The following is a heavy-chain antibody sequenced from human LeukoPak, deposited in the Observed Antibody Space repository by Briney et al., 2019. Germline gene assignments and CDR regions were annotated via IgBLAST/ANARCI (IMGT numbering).Heavy chain of an antibody. CDR1: GFTFSSYG. D-gene: IGHD6-13*01. V-gene: IGHV3-30*18. Sequence: GGSLRLSCAASGFTFSSYGMHWVRQAPGKGLEWVAVISYDGSNKYYADSVKGRFTISRDNSRNTLYLQMNSLRAEDTAVYYCAKAGGSLSVSSSWFHFDYWGQGTLVAVSS. J-gene: IGHJ4*02. CDR3: AKAGGSLSVSSSWFHFDY. CDR2: ISYDGSNK.